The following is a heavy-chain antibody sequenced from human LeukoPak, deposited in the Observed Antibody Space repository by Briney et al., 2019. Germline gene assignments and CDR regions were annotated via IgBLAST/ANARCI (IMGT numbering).Heavy chain of an antibody. Sequence: GGSLRLSCAASGFTFSSYSMNWVRQAPGKGLEWVSSISSSSSHIYYADSVKGRFTISRDNAKNSLYLQMNSLRAEDTAVYYCARDEFQNYDFWSGYSGYYYMDVWGKGTTVTVSS. D-gene: IGHD3-3*01. CDR1: GFTFSSYS. CDR2: ISSSSSHI. CDR3: ARDEFQNYDFWSGYSGYYYMDV. V-gene: IGHV3-21*01. J-gene: IGHJ6*03.